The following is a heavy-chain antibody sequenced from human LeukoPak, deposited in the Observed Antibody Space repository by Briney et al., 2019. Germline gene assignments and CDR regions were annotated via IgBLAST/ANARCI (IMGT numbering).Heavy chain of an antibody. CDR3: AKDMGGSGGFDY. Sequence: GGSLRLSCAASGFTFDDYAMHWVRQAPGKGLEWVSGISWNSGSIGYADSVKGRFTISRDNAKNSLYLQMNSLRAEDTALYYCAKDMGGSGGFDYWGQGTLVTVSS. J-gene: IGHJ4*02. V-gene: IGHV3-9*01. CDR1: GFTFDDYA. CDR2: ISWNSGSI. D-gene: IGHD3-10*01.